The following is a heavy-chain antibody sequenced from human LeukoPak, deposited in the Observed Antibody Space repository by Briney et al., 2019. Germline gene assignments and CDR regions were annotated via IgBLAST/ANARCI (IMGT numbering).Heavy chain of an antibody. Sequence: TAGGSLRLSCAASGFTFDHYTMHWVRQAPGKGLEWVSGIISSSTYIHYADSVRGRFTISRDNAKNSLYLQMNSLRAEDTAVYYCASNFGSGSPIDYWGQGTLVTVSS. CDR2: IISSSTYI. CDR1: GFTFDHYT. D-gene: IGHD3-10*01. V-gene: IGHV3-21*01. J-gene: IGHJ4*02. CDR3: ASNFGSGSPIDY.